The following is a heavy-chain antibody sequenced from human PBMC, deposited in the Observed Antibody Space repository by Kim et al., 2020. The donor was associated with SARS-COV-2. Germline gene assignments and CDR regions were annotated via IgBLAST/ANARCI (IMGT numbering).Heavy chain of an antibody. Sequence: ASVKVSCKASGYTFTSYGISWVRQAPGQGLEWMGWISAYNGNTNYAQKLQGRVTMTTDTSTSTAYMELRSLRSDDTAVYYCARESSSWYGDYYYYGMDVWGQGTTVTVSS. CDR1: GYTFTSYG. J-gene: IGHJ6*02. CDR3: ARESSSWYGDYYYYGMDV. CDR2: ISAYNGNT. D-gene: IGHD6-13*01. V-gene: IGHV1-18*01.